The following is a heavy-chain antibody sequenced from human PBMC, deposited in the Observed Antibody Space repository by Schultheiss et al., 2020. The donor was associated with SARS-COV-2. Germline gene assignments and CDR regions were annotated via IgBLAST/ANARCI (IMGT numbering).Heavy chain of an antibody. CDR1: GGSFSGYY. CDR2: INHSGST. CDR3: ARDWDGGAFDI. J-gene: IGHJ3*02. D-gene: IGHD4-23*01. V-gene: IGHV4-34*01. Sequence: SETLSLTCAVYGGSFSGYYWSWIRQPPGKGLEWIGEINHSGSTNYNPSLKSRVTISVDTSKNQFSLKLSSVTAADTAVYYCARDWDGGAFDIWGQGTMVTVSS.